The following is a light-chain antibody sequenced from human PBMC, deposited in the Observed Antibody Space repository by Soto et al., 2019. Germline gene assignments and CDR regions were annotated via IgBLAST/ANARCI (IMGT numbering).Light chain of an antibody. CDR3: SSYTTRSSYV. CDR2: DVY. CDR1: SSDVGGFNY. J-gene: IGLJ1*01. V-gene: IGLV2-14*01. Sequence: QSVLTQPASVSGSPGQSITISCTGTSSDVGGFNYVSWYQQHPGKAPKLLIFDVYSRPSGISNRFSGSKSGNTASLTISGLQAEDEADYYCSSYTTRSSYVSGAGTKVTVL.